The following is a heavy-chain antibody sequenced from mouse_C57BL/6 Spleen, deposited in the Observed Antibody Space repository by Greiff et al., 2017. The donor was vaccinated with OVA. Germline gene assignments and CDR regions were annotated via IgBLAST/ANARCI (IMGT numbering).Heavy chain of an antibody. J-gene: IGHJ2*01. D-gene: IGHD2-1*01. CDR2: IYPGDGDT. V-gene: IGHV1-80*01. Sequence: VQLQQSGAELVKPGASVKISCKASGYAFSSYWLNWVKQRPGKGLEWIGKIYPGDGDTNYNGKFKGKATLTADKSSSTAYMQLSSLTSEDTAVYFCARSRVNDADGYYFDYWGQGTTLTVSS. CDR1: GYAFSSYW. CDR3: ARSRVNDADGYYFDY.